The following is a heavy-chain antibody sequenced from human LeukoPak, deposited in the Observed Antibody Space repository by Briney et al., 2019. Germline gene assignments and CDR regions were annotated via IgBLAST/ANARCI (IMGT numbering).Heavy chain of an antibody. D-gene: IGHD2-8*01. Sequence: GGSLRLSCAASGFTFDDYGMSWVRQVPGKGLEWVANIKQDGSEKYYVDSVKGRFTISRDNAKNSLFLQMNSLRGEDTAVYYCARVSCTNGVCYGFDFWGQGTLVTVSS. CDR3: ARVSCTNGVCYGFDF. CDR2: IKQDGSEK. CDR1: GFTFDDYG. V-gene: IGHV3-7*01. J-gene: IGHJ4*02.